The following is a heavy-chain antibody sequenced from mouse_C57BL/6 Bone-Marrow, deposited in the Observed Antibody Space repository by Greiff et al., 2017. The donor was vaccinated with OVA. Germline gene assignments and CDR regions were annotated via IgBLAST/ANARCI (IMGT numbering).Heavy chain of an antibody. CDR2: IDPENGDT. CDR3: TRIYYYGSSPYYFDD. D-gene: IGHD1-1*01. Sequence: EVKLQQSGAELVRPGASVKLSCTASGFNIKDDYMHWVKQRPEQGLEWIGWIDPENGDTEYASKFQGKATITADTSSNTAYLQLSSLTSEDTAVYYGTRIYYYGSSPYYFDDWGQGTTLTVSS. J-gene: IGHJ2*01. CDR1: GFNIKDDY. V-gene: IGHV14-4*01.